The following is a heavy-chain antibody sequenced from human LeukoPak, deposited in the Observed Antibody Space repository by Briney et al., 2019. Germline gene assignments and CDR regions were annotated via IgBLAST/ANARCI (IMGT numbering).Heavy chain of an antibody. CDR2: IYYSGST. D-gene: IGHD3-22*01. V-gene: IGHV4-31*03. Sequence: SQTLSLTCTVSGGSISSGGYFWSWIRQHPGKGLAWIGYIYYSGSTYYNPSLKSRVTISVDTSKNQFSLKLSSVTAADTAVYYCARDSGYYDSSGYTWGQGTLVTVSS. CDR3: ARDSGYYDSSGYT. J-gene: IGHJ5*02. CDR1: GGSISSGGYF.